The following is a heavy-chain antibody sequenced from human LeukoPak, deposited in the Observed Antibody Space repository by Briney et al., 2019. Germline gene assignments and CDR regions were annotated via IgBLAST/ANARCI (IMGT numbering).Heavy chain of an antibody. J-gene: IGHJ1*01. Sequence: GGSLRLSCAASGFTFSSYWMNWARQAPGKGLEWVSGISESGGSTYYADSEKGRFTISRDKSKNTLYLQMNSLRAEDTAVYYCAKDSGFWRGSEHWGQGTLVTVSS. V-gene: IGHV3-23*01. CDR3: AKDSGFWRGSEH. CDR2: ISESGGST. CDR1: GFTFSSYW. D-gene: IGHD3-3*01.